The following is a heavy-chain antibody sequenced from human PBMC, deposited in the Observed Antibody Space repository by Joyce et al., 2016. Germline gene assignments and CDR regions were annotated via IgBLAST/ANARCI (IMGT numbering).Heavy chain of an antibody. D-gene: IGHD3-22*01. V-gene: IGHV1-2*04. Sequence: QVQLVQSGAEVKKPGASVKVSCKASGYTFTDYHIHWVRQAPGQQLEGMGWINPNSGGTNYAEKVQGWVTMTRDTSSSTAYMEINRLKSNDTALYYCARDNYHSSAYGRGDCGMDVWGQGTTVTVSS. CDR1: GYTFTDYH. J-gene: IGHJ6*02. CDR3: ARDNYHSSAYGRGDCGMDV. CDR2: INPNSGGT.